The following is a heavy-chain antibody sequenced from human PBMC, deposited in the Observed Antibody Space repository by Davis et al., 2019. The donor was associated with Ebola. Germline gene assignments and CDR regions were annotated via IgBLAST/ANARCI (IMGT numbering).Heavy chain of an antibody. CDR1: GGTFSSYA. J-gene: IGHJ6*02. Sequence: SVKVSCKASGGTFSSYAISWVRQAPGQGLEWMGGIIPIFGTANYAQKFQGRVTITADESTSTAYMELSSLRSEDTAVYYCTREVPDNTEYYYYGMDVWGQGTTVTVSS. D-gene: IGHD1-1*01. V-gene: IGHV1-69*13. CDR2: IIPIFGTA. CDR3: TREVPDNTEYYYYGMDV.